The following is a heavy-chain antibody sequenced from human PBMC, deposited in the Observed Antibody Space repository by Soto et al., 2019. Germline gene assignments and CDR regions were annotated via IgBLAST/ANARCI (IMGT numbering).Heavy chain of an antibody. CDR2: IYPGDSDT. V-gene: IGHV5-51*01. CDR1: GYSFTSYW. J-gene: IGHJ5*02. D-gene: IGHD3-10*01. CDR3: ARTMVRGVILNWFDP. Sequence: PGESLKISCKGSGYSFTSYWIGWVRQMPGKGLEWMGIIYPGDSDTRYSPSFQGQVTISADKSISTAYLQWSSLKASDTAMYYCARTMVRGVILNWFDPWGQGTLVTVSS.